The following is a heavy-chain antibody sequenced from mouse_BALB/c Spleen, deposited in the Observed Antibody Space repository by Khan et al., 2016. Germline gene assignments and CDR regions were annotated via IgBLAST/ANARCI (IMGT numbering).Heavy chain of an antibody. Sequence: VQLQESGAELVRPGTSVKVSCKASGYAFTNYLIEWVKQRPGQGLEWIGVINPGSGGSNYNEKFKGKAALTADISSSTAYMQLSSLTSDDSAVYFCARSEGYDVGYAYWGQGTLVTVSA. J-gene: IGHJ3*01. D-gene: IGHD2-2*01. CDR3: ARSEGYDVGYAY. CDR1: GYAFTNYL. V-gene: IGHV1-54*01. CDR2: INPGSGGS.